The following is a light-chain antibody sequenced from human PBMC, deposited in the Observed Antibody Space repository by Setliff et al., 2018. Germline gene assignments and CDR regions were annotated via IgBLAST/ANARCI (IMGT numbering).Light chain of an antibody. CDR2: MAS. CDR3: QQYNSYVLT. J-gene: IGKJ4*01. Sequence: DIQMTQSPSTLSASVGDRVTITCRASQSISSWLAWYQQKPGKAPKLLIYMASSLESGVPSRFSGSGSGTEFTLTISSLQPDDFATYYCQQYNSYVLTFGGGTKVDIK. CDR1: QSISSW. V-gene: IGKV1-5*03.